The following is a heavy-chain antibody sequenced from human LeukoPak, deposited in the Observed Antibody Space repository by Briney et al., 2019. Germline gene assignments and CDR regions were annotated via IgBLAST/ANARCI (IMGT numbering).Heavy chain of an antibody. V-gene: IGHV3-30-3*01. CDR3: ARDGSGYSYGWLNS. CDR1: GFTFSSYA. Sequence: GGSLRLSCAASGFTFSSYAMHWVRQAPGKGLEWVAVISYDGSNKYYADSVKGRFTISRDNSKNTLYLQMNSLRAEDTAVYYCARDGSGYSYGWLNSWGQGTLVTVSS. D-gene: IGHD5-18*01. J-gene: IGHJ5*01. CDR2: ISYDGSNK.